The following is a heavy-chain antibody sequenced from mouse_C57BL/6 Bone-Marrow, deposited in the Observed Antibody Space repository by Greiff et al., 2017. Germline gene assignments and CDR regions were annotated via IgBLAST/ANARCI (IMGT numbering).Heavy chain of an antibody. CDR2: IDPENGDT. J-gene: IGHJ2*01. Sequence: EVQLQQSGAELVRPGASVKLSCTASGFNIKDDYMHWVKQRPEQGLEWIGWIDPENGDTEYASKFQGKATITADTSSNTAYLQLSSLTSEDTAVYCCTTIYGYEDYFDYWGQGTTLTVSS. CDR3: TTIYGYEDYFDY. D-gene: IGHD2-2*01. V-gene: IGHV14-4*01. CDR1: GFNIKDDY.